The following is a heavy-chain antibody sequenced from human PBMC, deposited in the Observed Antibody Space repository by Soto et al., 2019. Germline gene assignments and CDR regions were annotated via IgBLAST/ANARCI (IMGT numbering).Heavy chain of an antibody. V-gene: IGHV1-2*04. CDR1: GYTFTSYN. CDR3: AIASRRYSYGAYGMNV. J-gene: IGHJ6*02. Sequence: ASVKVSCKASGYTFTSYNMHWVRQAPGQGLEWMGWINPNSGGTNDEQKYQGWVTMTRDTSTSTAYMELSRLRSDDTAVYYCAIASRRYSYGAYGMNVWGQGTTVTLSS. CDR2: INPNSGGT. D-gene: IGHD5-18*01.